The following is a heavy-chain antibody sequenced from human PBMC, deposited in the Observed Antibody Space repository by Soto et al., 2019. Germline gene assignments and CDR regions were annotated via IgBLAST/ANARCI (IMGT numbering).Heavy chain of an antibody. Sequence: ETLSLTCTVSGGSISSYYWSWIRQPPGKGLEWIGYIYYSGSTNYNPSLKSRVTISVDTSKNQFSLKLSSVTAADTAVFYCARGRYFDWSKNYYSYYMDVWGKGTTVTVSS. V-gene: IGHV4-59*01. CDR2: IYYSGST. D-gene: IGHD3-9*01. CDR1: GGSISSYY. J-gene: IGHJ6*03. CDR3: ARGRYFDWSKNYYSYYMDV.